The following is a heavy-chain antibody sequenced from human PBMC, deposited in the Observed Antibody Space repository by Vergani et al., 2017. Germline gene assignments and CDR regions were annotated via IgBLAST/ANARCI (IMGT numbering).Heavy chain of an antibody. D-gene: IGHD3-10*01. CDR3: ARGNYYGSGTYVDP. CDR2: IQKDGIDK. V-gene: IGHV3-30*02. Sequence: QVQLVESGGGVVQPGESLRLSCAASGFPFSTYGMHWVRQAPGKGLEWVAFIQKDGIDKFYADSVRGRFTISRDISKNTLHLQINNLRVEDTAVYYCARGNYYGSGTYVDPWVQGTLVTVSS. CDR1: GFPFSTYG. J-gene: IGHJ5*02.